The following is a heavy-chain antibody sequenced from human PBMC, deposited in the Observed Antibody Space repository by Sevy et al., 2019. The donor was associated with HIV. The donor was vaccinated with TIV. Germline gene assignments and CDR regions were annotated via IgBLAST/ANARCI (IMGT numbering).Heavy chain of an antibody. CDR1: GXTFSDYY. CDR2: ISSSGSTI. Sequence: GGSLRLSCAASGXTFSDYYMSWIRQAPGKGLEWVSYISSSGSTIYYADSVKGRFTISRDNAKNSLYLQMNSLRAEDTAVYYCARDANDYGGNSXVDXWGQGTLVTVSS. J-gene: IGHJ4*02. CDR3: ARDANDYGGNSXVDX. D-gene: IGHD4-17*01. V-gene: IGHV3-11*01.